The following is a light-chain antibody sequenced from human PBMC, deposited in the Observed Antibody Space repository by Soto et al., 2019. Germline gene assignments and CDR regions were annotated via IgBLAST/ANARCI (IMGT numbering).Light chain of an antibody. CDR1: QSISSY. J-gene: IGKJ1*01. V-gene: IGKV1-39*01. CDR2: AAS. CDR3: QQSYSTWT. Sequence: DIQMTQSPSSLSASVGDRVTITCRASQSISSYLNWYQQKPGKAPKLLIYAASSLKSGVPSRFSGSGSGTDFTLTISSLQPEDFATYYCQQSYSTWTFGQGTKVDIK.